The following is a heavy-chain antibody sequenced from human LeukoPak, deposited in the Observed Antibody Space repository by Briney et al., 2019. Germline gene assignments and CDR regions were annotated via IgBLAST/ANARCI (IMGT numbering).Heavy chain of an antibody. CDR1: GGSISNYY. Sequence: SETLSLTCTVSGGSISNYYWSWIRQPPGKGLEWIGYIYYSGTTNYNPSLKSRVTISVDTSRNQFSLKLNPVTAADTAVYYCARGVYIAAAQYCYWGQGTLVTVSS. CDR3: ARGVYIAAAQYCY. D-gene: IGHD6-13*01. V-gene: IGHV4-59*01. CDR2: IYYSGTT. J-gene: IGHJ4*02.